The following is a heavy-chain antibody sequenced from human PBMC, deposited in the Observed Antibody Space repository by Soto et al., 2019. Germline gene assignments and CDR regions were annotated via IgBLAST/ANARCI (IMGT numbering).Heavy chain of an antibody. V-gene: IGHV4-59*05. CDR3: ARTRQESLEWLLSPPGNWFDP. CDR1: GGSISSYY. D-gene: IGHD3-3*01. J-gene: IGHJ5*02. Sequence: SETLSLTCTVSGGSISSYYWSWIRQPPGKGLEWIGSIYYSGSTNYNPSLKSRVTISIDTSKNQFSLKLSSVTAADTAVYYCARTRQESLEWLLSPPGNWFDPWGQGTLVTVSS. CDR2: IYYSGST.